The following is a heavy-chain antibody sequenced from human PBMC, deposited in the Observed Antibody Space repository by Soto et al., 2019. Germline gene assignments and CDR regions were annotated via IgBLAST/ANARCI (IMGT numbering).Heavy chain of an antibody. J-gene: IGHJ4*02. D-gene: IGHD3-10*01. CDR3: ARDFYGSGSYYRGPYNN. CDR1: GYTFTSYG. CDR2: ISAYNGNT. V-gene: IGHV1-18*01. Sequence: ASVKVSCKASGYTFTSYGISWVRQAPGQGLEWMGWISAYNGNTNYAQKLQGRVTMTTDTSTSTAYMELRSLRSDDTALYYCARDFYGSGSYYRGPYNNWGQGTLVTVSS.